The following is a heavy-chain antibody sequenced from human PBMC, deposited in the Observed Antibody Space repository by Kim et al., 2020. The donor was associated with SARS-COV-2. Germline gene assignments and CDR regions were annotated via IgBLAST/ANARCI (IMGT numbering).Heavy chain of an antibody. CDR2: INPSGGST. D-gene: IGHD5-12*01. J-gene: IGHJ6*02. CDR1: GYTFTSYY. V-gene: IGHV1-46*01. CDR3: ARVEEMATIGYYYGMDV. Sequence: ASVKVSCKASGYTFTSYYMHWVRQAPGQGLEWMGIINPSGGSTSYAQKFQGRVTMTRDTSTSTVYMELSSLRSEDTAVYYCARVEEMATIGYYYGMDVWGQGTTVTVSS.